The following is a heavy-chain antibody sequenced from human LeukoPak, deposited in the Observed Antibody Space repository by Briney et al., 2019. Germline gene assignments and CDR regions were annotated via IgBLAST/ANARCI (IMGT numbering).Heavy chain of an antibody. J-gene: IGHJ3*02. CDR3: ARLRRNDAFDI. CDR1: GDSISRGRYY. V-gene: IGHV4-61*02. CDR2: IYASGKT. D-gene: IGHD6-25*01. Sequence: SETLSLTCTVSGDSISRGRYYWSWVRQPAGKELEWIGRIYASGKTDYNPYTPSLKSRVAMSLDTSKNQVSLYLTSVTAADTAMYFCARLRRNDAFDIWGQGTMITVSS.